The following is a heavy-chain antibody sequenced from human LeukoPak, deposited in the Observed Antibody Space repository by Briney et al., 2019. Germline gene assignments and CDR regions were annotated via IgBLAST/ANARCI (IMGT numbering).Heavy chain of an antibody. J-gene: IGHJ4*02. V-gene: IGHV1-18*01. CDR1: NYTFTSHD. Sequence: ASVKVSCTASNYTFTSHDISWVRQAPGQGLEWMGWISPYTGNTKYAQKFQGRVTMTTSTSTSIVYMELRSLRSDDTAVYFCAREGGTWVPFDYWGQGTLVTVSS. CDR2: ISPYTGNT. D-gene: IGHD1-1*01. CDR3: AREGGTWVPFDY.